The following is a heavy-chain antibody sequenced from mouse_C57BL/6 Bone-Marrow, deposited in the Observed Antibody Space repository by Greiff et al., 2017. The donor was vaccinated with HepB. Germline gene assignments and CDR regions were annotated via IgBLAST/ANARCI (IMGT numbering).Heavy chain of an antibody. J-gene: IGHJ4*01. CDR2: ISYDGSN. CDR3: ARGYYGSRENLDAMDY. CDR1: GYSITSGYY. D-gene: IGHD1-1*01. Sequence: EVKLQESGPGLVKPSQSLSLTCSVTGYSITSGYYWNWIRQFPGNKLEWMGYISYDGSNNYNPSLKNRISITRDTSKNQSCLKLNSVTTEDTATYYCARGYYGSRENLDAMDYWGQGTSVTVSS. V-gene: IGHV3-6*01.